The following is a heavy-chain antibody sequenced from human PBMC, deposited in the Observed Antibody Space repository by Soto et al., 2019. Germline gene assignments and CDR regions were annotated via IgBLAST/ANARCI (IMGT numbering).Heavy chain of an antibody. V-gene: IGHV3-33*01. CDR3: ATVDKYSGSVF. J-gene: IGHJ4*02. CDR2: VWYDGTTK. D-gene: IGHD3-10*01. CDR1: GSTFSNYG. Sequence: QVQLVESGGGVVQPGTSLRLSCAASGSTFSNYGMHWVRQAPGKGLEWVAVVWYDGTTKFYPDSVKGRFTISRDNSNNTLYMPLNRMRGVYTAVYYCATVDKYSGSVFWGQGTLVTVSS.